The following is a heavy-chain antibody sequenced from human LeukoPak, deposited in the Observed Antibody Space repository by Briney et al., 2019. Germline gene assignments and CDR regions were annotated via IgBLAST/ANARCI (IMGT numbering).Heavy chain of an antibody. D-gene: IGHD2-15*01. CDR3: ARNYCSGGSCYDAFDI. CDR2: IYYSGST. V-gene: IGHV4-59*01. Sequence: SETLSLTCTVSGGSISSYYWSWIRQPPGKGLEWIGYIYYSGSTNYNPSLKSRVTISVDTSKNQFSLKLSSVTAADTAVYYCARNYCSGGSCYDAFDIWGQGTMVTVSS. J-gene: IGHJ3*02. CDR1: GGSISSYY.